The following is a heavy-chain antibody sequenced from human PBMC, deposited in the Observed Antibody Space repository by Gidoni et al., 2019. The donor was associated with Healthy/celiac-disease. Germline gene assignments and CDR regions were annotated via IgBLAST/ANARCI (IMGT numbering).Heavy chain of an antibody. J-gene: IGHJ4*02. V-gene: IGHV3-48*03. CDR2: ISSSGSTI. CDR1: GFTFSSYE. CDR3: ARSFGIVGATCFDY. D-gene: IGHD1-26*01. Sequence: EVQLVESGGGLVQPGGSLRLSSAASGFTFSSYELNWVRQAPGKGLEWVSYISSSGSTIYYADSVKGRFTISRDNAKNSLYLQMNSLRAEDTAVYYCARSFGIVGATCFDYWGQGTLVTVSS.